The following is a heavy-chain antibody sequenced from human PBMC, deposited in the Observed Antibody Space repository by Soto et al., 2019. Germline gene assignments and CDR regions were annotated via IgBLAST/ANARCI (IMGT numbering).Heavy chain of an antibody. CDR1: GFTFSSHD. J-gene: IGHJ6*02. CDR3: ARARFRGMDV. D-gene: IGHD3-3*01. V-gene: IGHV3-7*01. CDR2: IKQDGGDK. Sequence: GGSLRLSCAASGFTFSSHDMIWVRQAPGRGLEWVASIKQDGGDKYYLGDVKGRFTVSRDDAESSLSLHLNSLRAEDTAIYYCARARFRGMDVWGQGTTVTVSS.